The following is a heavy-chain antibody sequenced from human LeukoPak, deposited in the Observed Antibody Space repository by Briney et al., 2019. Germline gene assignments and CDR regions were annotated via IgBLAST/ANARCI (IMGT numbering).Heavy chain of an antibody. J-gene: IGHJ4*02. CDR1: GGSITSYY. D-gene: IGHD2-21*02. CDR3: ARLPMAVTPHVDY. V-gene: IGHV4-59*01. CDR2: MYYSGTT. Sequence: SETLSLTCTVSGGSITSYYRSWIRQSPGKGLEWIGFMYYSGTTNYNPSLESRVTISLGMSKNQFSLKLSSVTAADTAVYYCARLPMAVTPHVDYWGQGTLVTVSS.